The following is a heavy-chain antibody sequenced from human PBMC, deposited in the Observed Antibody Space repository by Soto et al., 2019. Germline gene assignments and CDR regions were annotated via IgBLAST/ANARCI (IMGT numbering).Heavy chain of an antibody. V-gene: IGHV3-33*01. CDR3: ARDGYCSGGSCYSVPVFDY. CDR2: IWYDGSNK. D-gene: IGHD2-15*01. CDR1: GFTFSSYG. Sequence: QVQLVESGGGVVQPGRSLRLSCAASGFTFSSYGMHWVRQAPGKGLEWVAVIWYDGSNKYYADSVRGRFTISRDNSKNTLNLQMNCLRAEDTAVYYCARDGYCSGGSCYSVPVFDYWGQGTLVTVSS. J-gene: IGHJ4*02.